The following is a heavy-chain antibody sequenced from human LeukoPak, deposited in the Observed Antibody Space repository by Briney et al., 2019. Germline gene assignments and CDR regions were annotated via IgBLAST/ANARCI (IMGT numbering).Heavy chain of an antibody. CDR1: GGSISSGSYY. V-gene: IGHV4-61*02. J-gene: IGHJ3*02. CDR2: IYTSGST. CDR3: ARAVATTLEAFDI. D-gene: IGHD4-11*01. Sequence: SQTLSLTCTVSGGSISSGSYYWSWIRQPAGKGLEWIGRIYTSGSTNYNPSLKSRVTISVDTSKNQFSLKLSSVTAADTAVYYCARAVATTLEAFDIWGQGTMVTVSS.